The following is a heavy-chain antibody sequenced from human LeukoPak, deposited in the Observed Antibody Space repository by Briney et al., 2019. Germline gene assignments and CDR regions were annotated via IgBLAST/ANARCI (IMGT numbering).Heavy chain of an antibody. J-gene: IGHJ4*02. V-gene: IGHV4-59*01. CDR1: GGSISSYY. CDR2: IYFSGIT. D-gene: IGHD3-3*01. Sequence: SETLSLTCTVSGGSISSYYWSWIRQPPGKGLEWIGYIYFSGITNYNPSLKSRVTISVDTSKNQFSLKLSSVTAADTAVYYCARALTIFGVVTYFDYWGQGTLVTVSS. CDR3: ARALTIFGVVTYFDY.